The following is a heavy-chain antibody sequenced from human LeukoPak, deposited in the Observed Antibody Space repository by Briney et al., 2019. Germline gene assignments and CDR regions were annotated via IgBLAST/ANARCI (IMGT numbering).Heavy chain of an antibody. V-gene: IGHV3-7*01. J-gene: IGHJ4*02. CDR2: IKQDGSEK. D-gene: IGHD3-10*01. CDR3: ARVRGSGSYSYFDY. CDR1: GFTFSSYW. Sequence: GGSPRLSCAASGFTFSSYWMSWVRQAPGKGLEWVANIKQDGSEKYYVDSVKGRFTISRDNAKNSLYLQMNSLRAEDTAVYYCARVRGSGSYSYFDYWGQGTLVTVSS.